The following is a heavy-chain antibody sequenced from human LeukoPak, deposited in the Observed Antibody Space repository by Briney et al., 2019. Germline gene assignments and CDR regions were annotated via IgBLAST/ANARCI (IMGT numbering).Heavy chain of an antibody. CDR1: GYTFNNYW. J-gene: IGHJ2*01. V-gene: IGHV5-51*01. Sequence: GESLKISCQGSGYTFNNYWLGWVRQMPGKGPELMGLIYPGDSDTRYRPPFQGQVTISVDTSMSSAYLQWSSLKASDTAMCFCARQVHTGYFDFWGRGTLVTVSS. D-gene: IGHD2-21*01. CDR3: ARQVHTGYFDF. CDR2: IYPGDSDT.